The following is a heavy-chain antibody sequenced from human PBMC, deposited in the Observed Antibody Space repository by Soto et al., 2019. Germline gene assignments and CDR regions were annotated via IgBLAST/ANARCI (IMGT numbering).Heavy chain of an antibody. CDR3: ARWTYCGGDCYWLDF. CDR1: GGSISSSRCH. V-gene: IGHV4-39*06. D-gene: IGHD2-21*02. J-gene: IGHJ4*02. CDR2: IKYSGSA. Sequence: PSETLSLTCTVSGGSISSSRCHWGWIRQPPGKGLEWIGNIKYSGSANYNPSLRSRVTISLNTSKNQFALNLNSVTAADTAIYYCARWTYCGGDCYWLDFWGQGTLVTVSS.